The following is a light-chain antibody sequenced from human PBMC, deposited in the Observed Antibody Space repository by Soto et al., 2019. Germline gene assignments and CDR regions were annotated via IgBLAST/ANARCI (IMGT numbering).Light chain of an antibody. CDR3: SSYTSSSTLLYV. Sequence: QSALTQPASVSGSPGQSITFSCTGTSNDIGGYNYVSWFQHHPDKAPKLIIYGVYDRPSGVSNRFSGSKSGNTASLTISGLQPEDEADYYCSSYTSSSTLLYVFGTGTKLTVL. J-gene: IGLJ1*01. V-gene: IGLV2-14*01. CDR1: SNDIGGYNY. CDR2: GVY.